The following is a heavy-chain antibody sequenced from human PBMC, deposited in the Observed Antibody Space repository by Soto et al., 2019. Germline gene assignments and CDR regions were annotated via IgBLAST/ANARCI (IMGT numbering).Heavy chain of an antibody. CDR2: ISGSGGST. Sequence: GGSLRLSCAASGFTFSSYAMSWVRQAPGKGLGWVSAISGSGGSTYYADSVKGRFTISRDNSKNTLYLQMNSLRAEDTAVYYCAKGLSSGWYYFDYWGQGTLVTVSS. J-gene: IGHJ4*02. V-gene: IGHV3-23*01. CDR1: GFTFSSYA. CDR3: AKGLSSGWYYFDY. D-gene: IGHD6-19*01.